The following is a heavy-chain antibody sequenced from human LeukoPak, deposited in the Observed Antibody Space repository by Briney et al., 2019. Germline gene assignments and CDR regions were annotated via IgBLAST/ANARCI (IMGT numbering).Heavy chain of an antibody. CDR3: ARQTGSGLFTLP. J-gene: IGHJ4*02. CDR1: GGSFSGYY. Sequence: SETLSLTCAVYGGSFSGYYWSWIRQPPGKGLEWIGEINHSGSTNYNPSLKSRVTISVDTSKNQFSLKLSSVTAADTAVYYCARQTGSGLFTLPGGQGTLVTVSS. V-gene: IGHV4-34*01. D-gene: IGHD3/OR15-3a*01. CDR2: INHSGST.